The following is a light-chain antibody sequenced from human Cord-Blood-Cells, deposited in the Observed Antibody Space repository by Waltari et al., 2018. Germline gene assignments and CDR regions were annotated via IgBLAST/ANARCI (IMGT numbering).Light chain of an antibody. J-gene: IGLJ1*01. CDR2: DVS. V-gene: IGLV2-11*01. CDR1: SSDVGGYNY. Sequence: QSALTQPRSVSGSPGQSVNISCTRTSSDVGGYNYVSWYQQQPGKAPKLMIYDVSKRPSGVPDGFSGSKSGNPASLTISGLQAEDEADDYCCSYAGSYVFGTGTKVTVL. CDR3: CSYAGSYV.